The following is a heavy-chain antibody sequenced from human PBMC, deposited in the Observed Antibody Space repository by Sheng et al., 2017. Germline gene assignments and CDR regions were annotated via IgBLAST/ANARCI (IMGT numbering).Heavy chain of an antibody. Sequence: QLQLQESGPGLVKPSETLSLTCTVSGGSISSGGYYWGWIRQPPGKGLEWIGNIYDSGTTPTTPVPQESSHISVDTSKNQFSLKLSSVTAADTAVYYCARTDSIGYYFAYWGQGTLVTVPS. CDR1: GGSISSGGYY. D-gene: IGHD3-22*01. V-gene: IGHV4-39*07. J-gene: IGHJ4*02. CDR3: ARTDSIGYYFAY. CDR2: IYDSGTTP.